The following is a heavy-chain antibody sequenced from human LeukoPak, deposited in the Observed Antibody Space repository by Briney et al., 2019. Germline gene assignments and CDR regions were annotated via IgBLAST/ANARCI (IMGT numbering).Heavy chain of an antibody. CDR2: IYPGDSDT. J-gene: IGHJ3*02. V-gene: IGHV5-51*01. D-gene: IGHD2-21*02. CDR3: ARLSVVVTANDAFDI. Sequence: GESLKISCKGSGYSFTSYWIGWVRQMPGKGLEWMVIIYPGDSDTRYSPSFQGQVTISADKSISTAYLQWSSLKASDTAMYYCARLSVVVTANDAFDIWGQGTMVTVSS. CDR1: GYSFTSYW.